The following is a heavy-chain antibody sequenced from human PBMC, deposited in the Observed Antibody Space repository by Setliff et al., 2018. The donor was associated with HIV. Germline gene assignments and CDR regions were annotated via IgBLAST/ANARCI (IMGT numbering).Heavy chain of an antibody. J-gene: IGHJ4*02. CDR3: AVGSQPRLAY. V-gene: IGHV4-34*01. CDR2: INQGGTT. D-gene: IGHD5-18*01. Sequence: PSETLSLTCAVYSGSFSGYYWSWLRQPPGRGLEWIGEINQGGTTNYNPSLKSQATISVDRSKNQFSLKLSSVTAADSAVYYFAVGSQPRLAYWGQGTLVTVSS. CDR1: SGSFSGYY.